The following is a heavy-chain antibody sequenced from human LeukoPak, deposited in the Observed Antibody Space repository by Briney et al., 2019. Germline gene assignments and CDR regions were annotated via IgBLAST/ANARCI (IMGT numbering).Heavy chain of an antibody. Sequence: SQTLCLTCTVSGGSLSIYFWSWIRQSPGQGLEWIGYIYYSGSTTYNPSLKSRVTISVDTSKNQFSLKLTSVTAADTAVYYCARAGGNRFDPWGQGILVTVSS. CDR3: ARAGGNRFDP. V-gene: IGHV4-59*01. CDR2: IYYSGST. CDR1: GGSLSIYF. D-gene: IGHD3-10*01. J-gene: IGHJ5*02.